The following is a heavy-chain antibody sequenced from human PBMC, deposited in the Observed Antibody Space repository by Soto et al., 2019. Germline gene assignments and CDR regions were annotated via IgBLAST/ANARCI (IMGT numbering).Heavy chain of an antibody. Sequence: QVQLVQSGAEVKKPGSSVKVSCKASGGTFSRYTISWVRQAPGQGLEWMGRIIPILDIPNYAQNFQRRVTITAEKSRRAAHMALSRLRSAVRAVYYCASHFSGVLVLGACPAGGDNYGWDVWGQGTTVTVSS. J-gene: IGHJ6*02. CDR2: IIPILDIP. V-gene: IGHV1-69*02. CDR1: GGTFSRYT. CDR3: ASHFSGVLVLGACPAGGDNYGWDV. D-gene: IGHD2-15*01.